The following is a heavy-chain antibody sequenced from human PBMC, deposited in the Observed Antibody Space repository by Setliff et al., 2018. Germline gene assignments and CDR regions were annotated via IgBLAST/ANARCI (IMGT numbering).Heavy chain of an antibody. D-gene: IGHD3-22*01. V-gene: IGHV3-20*04. CDR3: ARDRISRYYDSGAHAFDI. CDR1: GFLFSSYG. J-gene: IGHJ3*02. Sequence: TGGSLRLSCAASGFLFSSYGMHWVRQAPGKGLEWVSGIHWNGGSTDYADSVKGRFTISRDNAKNSLYLQMNSLRAEDTALYYCARDRISRYYDSGAHAFDIWGQGTMVTVSS. CDR2: IHWNGGST.